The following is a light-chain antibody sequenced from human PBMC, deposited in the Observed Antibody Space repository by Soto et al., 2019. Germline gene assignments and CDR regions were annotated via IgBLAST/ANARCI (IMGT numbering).Light chain of an antibody. CDR3: CSYAGSSTLV. Sequence: QSALTQPASVSGSPGQSITISCTATSSDVGSYNLVSWYQQHPGKAPKLMIYEGSKRPSGVSNRFSGSKSGNTASLTISGLQAEDEADYYCCSYAGSSTLVFGGGTKVTVL. V-gene: IGLV2-23*01. CDR2: EGS. J-gene: IGLJ2*01. CDR1: SSDVGSYNL.